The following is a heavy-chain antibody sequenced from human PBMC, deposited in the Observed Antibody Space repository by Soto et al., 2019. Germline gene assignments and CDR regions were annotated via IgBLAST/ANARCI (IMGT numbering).Heavy chain of an antibody. J-gene: IGHJ4*02. D-gene: IGHD1-7*01. CDR3: VRRVSGNYDY. CDR1: GFTFSSYD. Sequence: EVQLAESGGGMVQPGGSLRPSCVASGFTFSSYDMHWVRQAPGKGLEHVSSISSNGGTTYYGNYVKGRFTISRDNSKNTLYLQMGSLRAEDMAVYYCVRRVSGNYDYWGQGTLVTVSS. CDR2: ISSNGGTT. V-gene: IGHV3-64*01.